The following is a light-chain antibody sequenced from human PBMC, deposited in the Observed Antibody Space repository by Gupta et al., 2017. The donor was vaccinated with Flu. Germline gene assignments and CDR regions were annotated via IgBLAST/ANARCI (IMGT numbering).Light chain of an antibody. CDR1: SSNIGNNY. V-gene: IGLV1-51*01. CDR2: DNN. Sequence: SSSNIGNNYVSWYQQLPGTAPKLLIYDNNKRPSGIPDRFSGSESGTSATLGITGLQTGDEADYYCGTWDSSLSAHVFGTGTKVTVL. CDR3: GTWDSSLSAHV. J-gene: IGLJ1*01.